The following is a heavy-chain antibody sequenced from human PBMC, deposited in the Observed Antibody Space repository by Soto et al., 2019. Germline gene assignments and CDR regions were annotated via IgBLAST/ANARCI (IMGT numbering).Heavy chain of an antibody. CDR2: VFRGGST. CDR3: TRDLPGYGSSWPRE. CDR1: GFTVSTNY. V-gene: IGHV3-53*02. J-gene: IGHJ4*02. Sequence: EVQLVETGGGLIQPGGSLRLSCAASGFTVSTNYMSWVRQAPGKGLVWVSVVFRGGSTYYADDVKGRFTISRDNSKNTLDLEMNSLRAEDTATYYCTRDLPGYGSSWPREWGQGTLVTVSS. D-gene: IGHD6-13*01.